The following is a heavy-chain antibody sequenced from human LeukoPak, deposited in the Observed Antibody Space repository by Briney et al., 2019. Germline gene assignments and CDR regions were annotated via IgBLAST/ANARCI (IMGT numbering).Heavy chain of an antibody. Sequence: VASVKVSCKASGGTFSSYAISWVRQAPGQGLEWMGRIFPIFGTANYAQKFQGRVTITTDESTSTAYMELSSLRSEDTAVYYCARSTGETNDYWGQGTLVTVSS. CDR3: ARSTGETNDY. J-gene: IGHJ4*02. V-gene: IGHV1-69*05. CDR1: GGTFSSYA. D-gene: IGHD2-2*01. CDR2: IFPIFGTA.